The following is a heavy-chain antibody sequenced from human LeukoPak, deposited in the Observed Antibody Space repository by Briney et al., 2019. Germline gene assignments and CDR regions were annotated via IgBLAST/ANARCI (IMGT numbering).Heavy chain of an antibody. J-gene: IGHJ4*02. V-gene: IGHV4-34*01. CDR1: GGSFSGYY. CDR2: INHSGST. Sequence: SETLSLTCAVYGGSFSGYYWSWIRQPPGKGLEWIGEINHSGSTNYNPSLKSRVTISVDTSKNQFSLKLSSVTAADTAVYYCARGWELLEKYYFDYWGQGTLATVSS. D-gene: IGHD1-26*01. CDR3: ARGWELLEKYYFDY.